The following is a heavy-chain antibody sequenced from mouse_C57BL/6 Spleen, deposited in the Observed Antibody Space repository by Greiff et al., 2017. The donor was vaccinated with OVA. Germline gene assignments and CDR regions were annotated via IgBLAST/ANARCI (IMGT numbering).Heavy chain of an antibody. CDR2: IYPGSGST. CDR1: GYTFTSYW. V-gene: IGHV1-55*01. CDR3: ARCNWDEYYFDY. Sequence: QVQLKQPGAELVKPGASVKMSCKASGYTFTSYWITWVKQRPGQGLEWIGDIYPGSGSTNYNEKFKSKATLTVDTSSSTAYMQLSSLTSEDSAVYYCARCNWDEYYFDYWGQGTTLTVSS. D-gene: IGHD4-1*02. J-gene: IGHJ2*01.